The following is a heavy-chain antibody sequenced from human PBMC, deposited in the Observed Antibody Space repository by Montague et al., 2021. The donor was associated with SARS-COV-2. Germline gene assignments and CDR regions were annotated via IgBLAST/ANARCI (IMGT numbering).Heavy chain of an antibody. Sequence: PALVKPTQTLTLTCTFSGFSLSTSGMCVSWIRQPPGKALEWLARIDWDXYKYYSTSLKTRLTISKDTSKNQVVLTMTNMDPVDTATYYCARILATVNAFDIWGQGTMVTVSS. CDR2: IDWDXYK. CDR1: GFSLSTSGMC. J-gene: IGHJ3*02. D-gene: IGHD4-17*01. CDR3: ARILATVNAFDI. V-gene: IGHV2-70*11.